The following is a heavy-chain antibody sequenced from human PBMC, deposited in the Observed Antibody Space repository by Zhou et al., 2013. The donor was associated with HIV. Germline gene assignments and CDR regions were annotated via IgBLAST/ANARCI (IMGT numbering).Heavy chain of an antibody. CDR2: ISPYNGNT. CDR3: ARWNIAVAEDYYFYYMDV. Sequence: QVQLVQSGAEVKKPGASVKVSCKASGYTFSSYGISWVRQAPGQGLEWMGWISPYNGNTNYAQKLQGRVTMTTDTSTSTAYMELRSLRSDDTAVYYCARWNIAVAEDYYFYYMDVWGNGTTVTVSS. CDR1: GYTFSSYG. V-gene: IGHV1-18*01. J-gene: IGHJ6*03. D-gene: IGHD6-19*01.